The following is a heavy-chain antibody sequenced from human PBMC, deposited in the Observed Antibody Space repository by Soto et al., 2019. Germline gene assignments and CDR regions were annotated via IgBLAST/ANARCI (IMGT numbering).Heavy chain of an antibody. CDR3: AKVRASYLSASYFYYGLDV. J-gene: IGHJ6*02. CDR1: GFTFSHYV. V-gene: IGHV3-23*01. Sequence: EVQLLESGGGLVRTGESLRLSCAASGFTFSHYVLSWVRQAPGRGLEWVSSISGSGSSVYLADSVRGRFIMSRDLSRNTVSLQMNRLRAEDTAIYYCAKVRASYLSASYFYYGLDVWGQGTTVTVSS. D-gene: IGHD3-10*01. CDR2: ISGSGSSV.